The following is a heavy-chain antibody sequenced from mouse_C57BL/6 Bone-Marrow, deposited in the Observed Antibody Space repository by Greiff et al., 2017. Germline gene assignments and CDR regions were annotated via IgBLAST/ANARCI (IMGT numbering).Heavy chain of an antibody. V-gene: IGHV1-81*01. J-gene: IGHJ4*01. D-gene: IGHD1-1*01. Sequence: VQLQQSGAELARPGASVKLSCKASGYTFTSYGISWVKQRTGQGLEWIGEISPRSGNTYYNEKFKGKATLTADTSSSTAYMELRSLTSEDSAVYFCAAIYYYGSSYYYAMDYWGQGTSVTVSS. CDR1: GYTFTSYG. CDR2: ISPRSGNT. CDR3: AAIYYYGSSYYYAMDY.